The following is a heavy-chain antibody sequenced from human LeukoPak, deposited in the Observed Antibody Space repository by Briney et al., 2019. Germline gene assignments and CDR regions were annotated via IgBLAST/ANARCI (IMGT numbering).Heavy chain of an antibody. V-gene: IGHV4-59*08. CDR1: GGSISSYY. CDR2: VYYSGST. D-gene: IGHD4-17*01. J-gene: IGHJ4*02. Sequence: SETLSLTCTVSGGSISSYYWSWIRRPPGKGLEWIGYVYYSGSTSYNPSPKSRVTISVDMSKNQFSLKLRSVTAADTAVYYCARHQSHYGDPSFDYWGQGSLVTVSS. CDR3: ARHQSHYGDPSFDY.